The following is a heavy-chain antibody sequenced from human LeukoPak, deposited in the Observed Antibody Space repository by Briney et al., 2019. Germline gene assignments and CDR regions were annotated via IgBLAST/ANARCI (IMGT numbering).Heavy chain of an antibody. V-gene: IGHV3-23*01. CDR2: ISGSGGST. J-gene: IGHJ4*02. Sequence: GGSLRLSCAASGFTFSSYGMSWVRQAPGKGLEWVSAISGSGGSTYYADAVKGRFTISRDNSKNTLYLQMNSLRAEDTAVYYCAKSGWELHQVDYWGQGTLVTVSS. CDR3: AKSGWELHQVDY. CDR1: GFTFSSYG. D-gene: IGHD1-26*01.